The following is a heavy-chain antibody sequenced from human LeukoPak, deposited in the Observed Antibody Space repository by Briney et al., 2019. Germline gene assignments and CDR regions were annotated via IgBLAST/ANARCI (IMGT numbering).Heavy chain of an antibody. J-gene: IGHJ4*02. D-gene: IGHD1-26*01. CDR2: IDPNSGGT. CDR3: ARSLYSGSYYRFGY. V-gene: IGHV1-2*02. Sequence: ASVKVSCKASGYTFTGYYMHWVRQAPGQGPEWMGWIDPNSGGTNYAQKFQGRVTMTRDTSISTAYMELSSLRSDDTAVYYCARSLYSGSYYRFGYWGQGTLVTVSS. CDR1: GYTFTGYY.